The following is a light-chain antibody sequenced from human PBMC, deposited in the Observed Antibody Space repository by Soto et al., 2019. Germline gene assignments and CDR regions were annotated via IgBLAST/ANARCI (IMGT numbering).Light chain of an antibody. CDR3: SSDTTSNTRACV. CDR2: EVS. J-gene: IGLJ1*01. V-gene: IGLV2-14*01. Sequence: QSVLTQPASVSGSPGQSITISCTGSYKYVSWYQQHPGKAPKFMIYEVSNRPSGVSNRFSGSKSGNTASLTISGLQAEDEADYYCSSDTTSNTRACVFGTGTKVTVL. CDR1: YKY.